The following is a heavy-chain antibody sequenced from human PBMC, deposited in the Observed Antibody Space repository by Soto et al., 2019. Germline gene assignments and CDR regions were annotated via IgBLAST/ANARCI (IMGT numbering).Heavy chain of an antibody. CDR3: AREVTVTDDVLYYYYGMDV. D-gene: IGHD4-4*01. CDR2: ISNSRSYI. CDR1: GITFSSYS. Sequence: GALRLPCAASGITFSSYSMNLVPQAPGKGLGCVLSISNSRSYIYYADPATALFTISSDTAKNSLYLQMNSLRAEDTAVYYCAREVTVTDDVLYYYYGMDVWGQGTTVTVSS. V-gene: IGHV3-21*01. J-gene: IGHJ6*02.